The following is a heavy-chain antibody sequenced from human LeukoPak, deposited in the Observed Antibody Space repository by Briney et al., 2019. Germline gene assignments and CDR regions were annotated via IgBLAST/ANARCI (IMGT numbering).Heavy chain of an antibody. V-gene: IGHV3-21*06. Sequence: PGGSLRLSCAASGCTFSAYSINWVRQAPGKGLEWVSSISSGSSYIYFADSMKGRFTISRDNTRNIVYLQMNSLKAEDTAVYFCERAAAAADIPYYLDFWGQRTLVTVSS. D-gene: IGHD6-25*01. CDR1: GCTFSAYS. CDR3: ERAAAAADIPYYLDF. CDR2: ISSGSSYI. J-gene: IGHJ4*02.